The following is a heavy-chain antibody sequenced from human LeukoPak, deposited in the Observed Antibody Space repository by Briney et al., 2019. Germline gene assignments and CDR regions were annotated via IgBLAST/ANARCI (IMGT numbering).Heavy chain of an antibody. V-gene: IGHV3-30*03. J-gene: IGHJ4*02. CDR1: GFTFSTYG. Sequence: GGSLRLSCAASGFTFSTYGMHWVRQAPGKGLEWVAVISYDGSNKYYADSVKGRFTISRDNSKNTLYLQMNSLRAEDTAVYYCATSKATVVTPDSNWGQGTLVTVSS. D-gene: IGHD4-23*01. CDR2: ISYDGSNK. CDR3: ATSKATVVTPDSN.